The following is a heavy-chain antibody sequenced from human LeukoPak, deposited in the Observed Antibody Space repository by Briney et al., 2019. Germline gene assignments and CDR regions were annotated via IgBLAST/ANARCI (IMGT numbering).Heavy chain of an antibody. CDR2: INQDGSEK. J-gene: IGHJ4*02. V-gene: IGHV3-7*01. CDR1: GFTFSSYW. CDR3: ARRGGSSSWYLKYYFDY. D-gene: IGHD6-13*01. Sequence: GGSLRLSCAASGFTFSSYWMSWVRQAPGKGLEWVANINQDGSEKYYVDSVKGRFTISRDNAKNSLYLQMNSLRAEDTAVYYCARRGGSSSWYLKYYFDYWGQGTLATVSS.